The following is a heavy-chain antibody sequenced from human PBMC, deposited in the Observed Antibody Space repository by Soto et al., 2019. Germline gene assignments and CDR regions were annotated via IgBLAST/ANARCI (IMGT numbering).Heavy chain of an antibody. D-gene: IGHD3-10*01. V-gene: IGHV1-3*01. CDR1: GYTFSTYA. CDR2: INGGTGQT. Sequence: ASVKVSCKASGYTFSTYARHWVRQAPGQSLEWMGWINGGTGQTRYSQRFQDRVTITRDTSAKTTYMDLTSLRSEDTAVYYCARGKGMQENYYSEGMEILGQGTTVTVCS. J-gene: IGHJ6*01. CDR3: ARGKGMQENYYSEGMEI.